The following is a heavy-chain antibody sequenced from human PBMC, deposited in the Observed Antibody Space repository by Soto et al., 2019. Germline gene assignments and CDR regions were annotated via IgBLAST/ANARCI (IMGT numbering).Heavy chain of an antibody. CDR1: GYTFTGYY. CDR2: INPNSGGT. Sequence: QVQLVQSGAEVKKPGASVKVSCKASGYTFTGYYMHWVRQAPGQGLEWMGWINPNSGGTNYAQKFQGRVTMTRDTSISTAYMELSRLRSVDTAVYYCGRDGDWSGGSCCGGMDVWGQGTTVTVSS. CDR3: GRDGDWSGGSCCGGMDV. V-gene: IGHV1-2*02. D-gene: IGHD2-15*01. J-gene: IGHJ6*02.